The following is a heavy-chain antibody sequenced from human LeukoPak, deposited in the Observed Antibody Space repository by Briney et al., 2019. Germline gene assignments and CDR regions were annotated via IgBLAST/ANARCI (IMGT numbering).Heavy chain of an antibody. Sequence: GGSLRLSCVASGFTFSSYWMSWVRQAPGKGLEWVANIKQDGSAKYYVDSVKGRFTISRDNAKNSLYLHMNSLRADDTAVYYCAQECVDSTGYYYVPNWFDPWGQGTLVTVSS. D-gene: IGHD3-22*01. CDR1: GFTFSSYW. CDR3: AQECVDSTGYYYVPNWFDP. V-gene: IGHV3-7*01. CDR2: IKQDGSAK. J-gene: IGHJ5*02.